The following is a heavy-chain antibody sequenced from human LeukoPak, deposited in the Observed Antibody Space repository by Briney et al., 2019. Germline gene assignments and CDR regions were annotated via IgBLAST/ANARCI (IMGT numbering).Heavy chain of an antibody. Sequence: SETLSLTCAVYGGSFSGYYWSWIRQPPGKGLEWIGEINHSGSTNYNPSLTSRVTISVDTSKNQFSLKLSSVTAADTAVYYCARRSIAAAGTFGYWGQGTLVTVSS. CDR1: GGSFSGYY. CDR3: ARRSIAAAGTFGY. D-gene: IGHD6-13*01. J-gene: IGHJ4*02. CDR2: INHSGST. V-gene: IGHV4-34*01.